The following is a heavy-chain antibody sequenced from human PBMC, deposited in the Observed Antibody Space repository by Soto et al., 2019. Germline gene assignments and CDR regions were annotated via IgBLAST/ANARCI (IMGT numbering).Heavy chain of an antibody. CDR2: ILPILGTT. CDR3: AREGSGTYGGEFDV. D-gene: IGHD6-19*01. V-gene: IGHV1-69*01. Sequence: QVQLVQSGAEVKKPGSSVKVSCEASGVNFRSYGMSWVRQAPGQGLEWMGAILPILGTTSYAPKFQDRVTITADEKTGTTYMELTGVRVEDTAVYYCAREGSGTYGGEFDVWGQGTMVTVIS. J-gene: IGHJ3*01. CDR1: GVNFRSYG.